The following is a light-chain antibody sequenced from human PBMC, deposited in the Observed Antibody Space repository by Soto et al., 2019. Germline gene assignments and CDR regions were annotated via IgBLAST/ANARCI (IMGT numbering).Light chain of an antibody. J-gene: IGKJ4*01. CDR1: QTVHNY. V-gene: IGKV3-11*01. Sequence: ESVLTQSPATLSLSPGERATLSCRASQTVHNYLAWYQQKPVQVPRLLIYDAVRRATGIPDRFSGSVSGTDFTLTINSLEPEDFAVYYCQQRSGRLTFGGWTRVDLK. CDR2: DAV. CDR3: QQRSGRLT.